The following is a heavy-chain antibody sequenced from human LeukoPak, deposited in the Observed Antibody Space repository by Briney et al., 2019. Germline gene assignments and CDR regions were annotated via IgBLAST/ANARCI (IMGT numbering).Heavy chain of an antibody. J-gene: IGHJ6*03. CDR2: VYYSGST. Sequence: SETLSLTCTVSGGSVSSSSYYWGWIRQPPGQGPEWVGSVYYSGSTYTNPSLKRQVTTSVDKSKNQFSLKVNSVTAADTAVYYCARTTEGGYTYDYFYYYYMDVWGKGTTVTISS. CDR3: ARTTEGGYTYDYFYYYYMDV. D-gene: IGHD5-18*01. V-gene: IGHV4-39*07. CDR1: GGSVSSSSYY.